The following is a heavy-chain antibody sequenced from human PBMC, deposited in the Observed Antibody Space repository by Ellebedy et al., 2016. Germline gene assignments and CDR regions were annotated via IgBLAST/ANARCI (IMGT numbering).Heavy chain of an antibody. CDR1: GFTFSSYW. CDR2: IKQDGSEK. Sequence: GESLKISCAASGFTFSSYWMSWVRQAPGKGLEWVANIKQDGSEKYYVDSVKGRFTISRDNANNRLTLQMQSLSAEDTAVYYCVRGEHAWYGFYFDAWGQGALITVSS. J-gene: IGHJ5*02. D-gene: IGHD3-9*01. CDR3: VRGEHAWYGFYFDA. V-gene: IGHV3-7*02.